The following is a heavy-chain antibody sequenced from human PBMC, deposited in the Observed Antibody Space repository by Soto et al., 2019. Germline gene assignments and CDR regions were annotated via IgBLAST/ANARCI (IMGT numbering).Heavy chain of an antibody. CDR3: VRENGPSAMVGNCFDP. CDR2: INHDGSGT. J-gene: IGHJ5*02. V-gene: IGHV3-74*01. D-gene: IGHD2-8*01. CDR1: GFAFSDYW. Sequence: EVQLVESGGGLVQPGGSLRLSCAVSGFAFSDYWMHWVRQAPGKGLVWVSRINHDGSGTIYADSVKGRFTISRDNAKNTLYLQMNSLRAEDTAVYYCVRENGPSAMVGNCFDPWGQGTLVTVSS.